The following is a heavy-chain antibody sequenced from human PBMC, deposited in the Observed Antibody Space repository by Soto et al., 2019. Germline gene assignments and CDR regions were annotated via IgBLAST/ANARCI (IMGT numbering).Heavy chain of an antibody. V-gene: IGHV1-18*01. Sequence: AAVKVPCKTSGYSFTSYGISWVRQAPRQGLEWMGLISPYNGDTIYARKFQGRVIMTADTATGTVYMELRSLRSDDTAVYYCVRDASSGYRGWWDPWGQGTLVTVSS. J-gene: IGHJ5*02. CDR2: ISPYNGDT. D-gene: IGHD5-18*01. CDR1: GYSFTSYG. CDR3: VRDASSGYRGWWDP.